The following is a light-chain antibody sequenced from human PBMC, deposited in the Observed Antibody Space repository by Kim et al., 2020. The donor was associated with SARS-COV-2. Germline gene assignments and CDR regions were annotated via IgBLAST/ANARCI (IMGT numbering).Light chain of an antibody. J-gene: IGLJ3*02. V-gene: IGLV3-1*01. Sequence: VSPGQTASITCSGDKLGDKYACWYQQKPGQSPVLVIYQDSKRPSGIPVRFSGSNSGNTATLTISGTQAMDEADYYCQAWDSSTAWVFGGGTQLPVL. CDR2: QDS. CDR3: QAWDSSTAWV. CDR1: KLGDKY.